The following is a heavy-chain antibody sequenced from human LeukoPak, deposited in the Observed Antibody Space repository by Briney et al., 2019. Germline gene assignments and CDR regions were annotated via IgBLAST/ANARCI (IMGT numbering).Heavy chain of an antibody. CDR2: IYHSGST. V-gene: IGHV4-4*02. D-gene: IGHD1-26*01. J-gene: IGHJ4*02. CDR1: GGSISSSNW. CDR3: ARAKGGSYPDRYFDY. Sequence: PSGTLSLTCAVSGGSISSSNWWSWVRQPPGKGLEWIGEIYHSGSTNYNPSLKSRVTISVDKSKNQFSLKLSSVTAADTAVYYCARAKGGSYPDRYFDYWGQGTLVTVSS.